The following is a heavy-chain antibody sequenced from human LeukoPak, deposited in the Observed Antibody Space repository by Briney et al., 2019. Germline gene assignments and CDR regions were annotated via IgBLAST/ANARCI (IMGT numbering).Heavy chain of an antibody. D-gene: IGHD4-17*01. CDR3: AKDIVDYGDYLGAFDI. CDR1: AFTFDDYA. V-gene: IGHV3-9*01. Sequence: GRSLRLSCAASAFTFDDYAMHWVRQAPGKGLEWVSGISWNSGSIAYADSVKGRFTTSRDNAKNSLYLQMNSLRAEDTALYYCAKDIVDYGDYLGAFDIWGQGTMVTVSS. J-gene: IGHJ3*02. CDR2: ISWNSGSI.